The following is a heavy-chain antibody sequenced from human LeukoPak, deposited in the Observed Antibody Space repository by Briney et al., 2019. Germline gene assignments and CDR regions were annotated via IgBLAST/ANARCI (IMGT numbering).Heavy chain of an antibody. CDR3: TGNFDY. V-gene: IGHV1-69*13. J-gene: IGHJ4*02. CDR1: GGTFSSYA. CDR2: IIPIFGTA. Sequence: ASVNVSCKASGGTFSSYAISGVRQAPGQGLEWMGGIIPIFGTANYAQKFQGRVTITADESTSTAYMELSRLRSEDTSVYYCTGNFDYWGQGTLVTVSS.